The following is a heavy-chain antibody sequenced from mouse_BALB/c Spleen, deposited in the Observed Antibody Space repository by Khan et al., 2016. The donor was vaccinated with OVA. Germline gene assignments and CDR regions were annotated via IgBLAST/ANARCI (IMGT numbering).Heavy chain of an antibody. CDR3: TRLAYYYDSEGFAY. D-gene: IGHD1-1*01. V-gene: IGHV5-6*01. CDR2: VSTGGHYT. CDR1: GFTFSTYG. Sequence: EVQVVESGGDIVKPGGSLKLSCAASGFTFSTYGMSWVRQTPDKRLEWVATVSTGGHYTYYSDTVKGRFTISRDNAKNTLYLQMSSLRSEDTAMVYCTRLAYYYDSEGFAYWGQGTLVTVSA. J-gene: IGHJ3*01.